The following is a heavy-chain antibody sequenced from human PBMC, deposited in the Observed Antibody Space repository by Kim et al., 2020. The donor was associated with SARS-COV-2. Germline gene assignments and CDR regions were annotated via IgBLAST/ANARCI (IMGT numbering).Heavy chain of an antibody. CDR1: GFTFSSYW. J-gene: IGHJ6*03. D-gene: IGHD2-2*02. Sequence: GGSLRLSCAASGFTFSSYWMSWVRQAPGKGLEWVANIKQDGSEKYYVDSVKGRFTISRDNAKNSLYLQMNSLRAEDTAVYYCARDIVVVPAAILGRYYYYYYMDVWGKGTTVTVSS. CDR2: IKQDGSEK. CDR3: ARDIVVVPAAILGRYYYYYYMDV. V-gene: IGHV3-7*01.